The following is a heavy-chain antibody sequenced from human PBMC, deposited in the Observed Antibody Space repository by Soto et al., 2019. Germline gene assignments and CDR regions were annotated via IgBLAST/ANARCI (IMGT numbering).Heavy chain of an antibody. CDR2: INSDGSST. Sequence: GGSLRLSCAASGFTFSSYWMHWVRQAPGKGLVWVSRINSDGSSTSYADSVKGRFTISRDNAKNTLYLQMNSLRAEDTAVYYCARGGGYSYGYEYYYYYGMDVWGQGTTVTVSS. CDR1: GFTFSSYW. J-gene: IGHJ6*02. V-gene: IGHV3-74*01. D-gene: IGHD5-18*01. CDR3: ARGGGYSYGYEYYYYYGMDV.